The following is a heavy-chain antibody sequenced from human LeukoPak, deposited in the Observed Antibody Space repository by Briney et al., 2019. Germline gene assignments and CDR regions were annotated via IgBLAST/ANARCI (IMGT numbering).Heavy chain of an antibody. CDR2: IDPSDSYT. J-gene: IGHJ6*04. CDR3: ARNGPYYYGMDV. CDR1: GYSFTSYW. V-gene: IGHV5-10-1*01. Sequence: GESQKISCKGSGYSFTSYWISWVRQMPGKGLEWMGRIDPSDSYTNYSPSFQGHVTISADKSISTAYLQWSSLKASDTAMYYCARNGPYYYGMDVWGKGTTVTVSS. D-gene: IGHD2-8*01.